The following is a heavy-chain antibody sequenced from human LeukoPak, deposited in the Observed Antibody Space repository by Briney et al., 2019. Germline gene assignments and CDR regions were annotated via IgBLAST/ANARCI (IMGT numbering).Heavy chain of an antibody. CDR2: IYYSGST. V-gene: IGHV4-59*01. CDR1: GGSFSGYY. CDR3: ARAVLWFGESDAFDI. Sequence: SSETLSLTCAVYGGSFSGYYWSWIRQPPGKGLEWIGYIYYSGSTNYNPSLKSRVTISVDTSKNQFSLKLSSVTAADTAVYYCARAVLWFGESDAFDIWGQGTMVTVSS. J-gene: IGHJ3*02. D-gene: IGHD3-10*01.